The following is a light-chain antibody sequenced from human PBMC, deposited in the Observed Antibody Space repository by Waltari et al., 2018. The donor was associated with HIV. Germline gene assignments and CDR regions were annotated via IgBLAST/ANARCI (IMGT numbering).Light chain of an antibody. Sequence: QSALTQPPSASGTPGPTLTIPCSRSSSNVGRNAVYWYQKFPGSAPQLVIYRDNQRPPGVSDRFSGSKSGAAASLAISGLRSEDEADFYCSTWDDSLKDVLFGGGTKLTVL. J-gene: IGLJ2*01. CDR1: SSNVGRNA. CDR3: STWDDSLKDVL. CDR2: RDN. V-gene: IGLV1-47*01.